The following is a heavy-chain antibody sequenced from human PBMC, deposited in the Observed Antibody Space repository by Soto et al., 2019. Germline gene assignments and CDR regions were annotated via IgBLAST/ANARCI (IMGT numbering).Heavy chain of an antibody. CDR1: GYIFSRND. V-gene: IGHV1-3*05. Sequence: QVQLVQSGAEEKKPGASVKVSCKASGYIFSRNDIHWVRQAPGQRLEWMGWMNAGNGNTRYSREFQARVTVTRDTAASTGSMELSSLRSEDTAVYYCARAAGMVALDYWGQGTLVTVSP. J-gene: IGHJ4*02. D-gene: IGHD5-18*01. CDR2: MNAGNGNT. CDR3: ARAAGMVALDY.